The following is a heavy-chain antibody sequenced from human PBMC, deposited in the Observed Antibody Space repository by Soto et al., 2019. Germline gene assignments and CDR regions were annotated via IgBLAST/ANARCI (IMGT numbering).Heavy chain of an antibody. CDR2: INTDGSGA. D-gene: IGHD2-2*01. V-gene: IGHV3-74*01. Sequence: QPGVSLRLSCAPAGLTFNSDWMHRVRQAPGKGLVWVSRINTDGSGATYADTVQGRCTLSRDNPKNTLYLHQNSRIAENTAPYYSVRAMKLWRHGCWGQGTMVTVSS. CDR3: VRAMKLWRHGC. J-gene: IGHJ1*01. CDR1: GLTFNSDW.